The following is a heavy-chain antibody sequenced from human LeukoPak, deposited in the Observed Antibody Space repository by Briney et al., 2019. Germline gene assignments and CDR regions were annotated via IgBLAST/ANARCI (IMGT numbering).Heavy chain of an antibody. V-gene: IGHV3-30*18. CDR1: GFTFSSYG. Sequence: GGSLRLSCAASGFTFSSYGMHWVRQAPGKGLEWVAIISYDGSNKYYADSVKGRFTISRDNSKNTLYLQMNSLRAEDTAVYYCAKGTGSSSWSKEEYSSGSEYYYYGMDVWGQGTTVTVSS. CDR3: AKGTGSSSWSKEEYSSGSEYYYYGMDV. CDR2: ISYDGSNK. J-gene: IGHJ6*02. D-gene: IGHD6-13*01.